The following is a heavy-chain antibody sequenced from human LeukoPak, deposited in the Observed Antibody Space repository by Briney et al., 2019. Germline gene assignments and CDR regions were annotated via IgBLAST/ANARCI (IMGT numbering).Heavy chain of an antibody. CDR2: IYYSGST. V-gene: IGHV4-39*07. CDR3: ARVTGYMIEDYFDY. CDR1: GGSISSNSYY. J-gene: IGHJ4*02. Sequence: RSSETLSLTCAVSGGSISSNSYYWGWIRQPPGKGLEWIGSIYYSGSTYYNPSLKSRVTISVDTSKNQFSLKLSSVTAADTAVYYCARVTGYMIEDYFDYWGQGILVTVSS. D-gene: IGHD3-9*01.